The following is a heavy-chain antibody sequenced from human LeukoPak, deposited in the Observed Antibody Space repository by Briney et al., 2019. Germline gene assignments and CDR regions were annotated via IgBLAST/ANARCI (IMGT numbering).Heavy chain of an antibody. J-gene: IGHJ4*02. D-gene: IGHD6-19*01. Sequence: PSETLSLTCAVYGGSFSGYYWSWIRQPPGKGLEWIGEINHSGSTNYNPSLKSRVTISVDTSKNQFSLKLSSVTAADTAVYYCARGRKQWLVQSYFDYWGQGTLVTVSS. CDR3: ARGRKQWLVQSYFDY. CDR2: INHSGST. CDR1: GGSFSGYY. V-gene: IGHV4-34*01.